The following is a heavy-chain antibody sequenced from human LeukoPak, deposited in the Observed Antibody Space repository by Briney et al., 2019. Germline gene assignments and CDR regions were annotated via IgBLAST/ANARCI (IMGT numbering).Heavy chain of an antibody. J-gene: IGHJ4*02. Sequence: PSETLSLTCTVSGGSISSYYWSWIRQPPGKGLEWIGYIYYSGSTNYNPSLKSRVTISVDTSKNQFSLKLSSVTAADTAVYYCAISLPDSSFLAYWGQGTLVTVSS. CDR1: GGSISSYY. D-gene: IGHD6-6*01. CDR3: AISLPDSSFLAY. CDR2: IYYSGST. V-gene: IGHV4-59*01.